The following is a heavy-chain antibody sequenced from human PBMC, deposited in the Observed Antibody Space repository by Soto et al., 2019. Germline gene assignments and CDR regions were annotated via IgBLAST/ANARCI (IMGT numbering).Heavy chain of an antibody. Sequence: SETLSLTCTVSGGSFKSGSYSWTWIRQPPGKGLDGIWYVYRTGRTSYKPCVPGLVSISMERSKNKFSLNLDSVHAAQSAVYFCARDFAYFGTWGRGTLVTDS. CDR2: VYRTGRT. V-gene: IGHV4-61*01. CDR1: GGSFKSGSYS. D-gene: IGHD3-3*01. J-gene: IGHJ4*02. CDR3: ARDFAYFGT.